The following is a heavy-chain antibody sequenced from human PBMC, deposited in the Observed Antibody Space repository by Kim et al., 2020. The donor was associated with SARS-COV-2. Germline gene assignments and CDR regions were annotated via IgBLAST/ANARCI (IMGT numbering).Heavy chain of an antibody. D-gene: IGHD4-17*01. Sequence: GGSLRLSCAASGFTFSSYAMSWVRQAPGKGLEWVSAISGSGGSTYYADSVKGRFTISRDNSKNTLYLQMNSLRAEDTAVYYCAKRTYGDSLILGVGAFDIWGQGTMVTVSS. CDR3: AKRTYGDSLILGVGAFDI. V-gene: IGHV3-23*01. CDR2: ISGSGGST. CDR1: GFTFSSYA. J-gene: IGHJ3*02.